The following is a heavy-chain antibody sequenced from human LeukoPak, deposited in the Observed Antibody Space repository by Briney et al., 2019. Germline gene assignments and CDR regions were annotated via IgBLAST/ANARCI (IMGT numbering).Heavy chain of an antibody. D-gene: IGHD4-17*01. CDR3: ARGSGRSLHDYGDYYDY. V-gene: IGHV1-18*01. CDR1: GYTFTSYG. Sequence: ASVKVSCKASGYTFTSYGISWVRQAPGQGLEWMGWISAYNGNTNYAQKLQGRVTMTTDTSTSTAYMELRSLRSDDTAVYYCARGSGRSLHDYGDYYDYWGEGTLVTVSS. CDR2: ISAYNGNT. J-gene: IGHJ4*02.